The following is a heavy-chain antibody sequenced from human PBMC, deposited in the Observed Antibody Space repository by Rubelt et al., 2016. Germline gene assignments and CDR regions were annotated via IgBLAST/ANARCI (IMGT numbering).Heavy chain of an antibody. J-gene: IGHJ4*02. D-gene: IGHD3-16*02. CDR3: ARGARYYDYVWGSYRPLNFDY. CDR2: INHSGSI. V-gene: IGHV4-34*01. CDR1: GGSFSGYY. Sequence: QVQLQQWGAGLLKPSETLSLTCAVYGGSFSGYYWSWIRQPPGKGLEWIGEINHSGSINYNPSLKSRVTISVDTSKNQFSLKLSSVTAADTAVYYCARGARYYDYVWGSYRPLNFDYWGQGTLVTVSS.